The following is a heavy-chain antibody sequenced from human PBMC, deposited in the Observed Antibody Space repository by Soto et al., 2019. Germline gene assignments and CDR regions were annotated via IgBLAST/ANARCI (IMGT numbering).Heavy chain of an antibody. D-gene: IGHD5-12*01. CDR2: IIPILGIA. J-gene: IGHJ4*02. CDR3: ARDRLSGYDYYSDY. Sequence: GASVKVSCKASGGTFSSYTISWVRQAPGQGLEWMGRIIPILGIANYAQKFQGRVTITADKSTSTAYMELSSLRSEDTAVYYCARDRLSGYDYYSDYWGQGTLVTVSS. CDR1: GGTFSSYT. V-gene: IGHV1-69*04.